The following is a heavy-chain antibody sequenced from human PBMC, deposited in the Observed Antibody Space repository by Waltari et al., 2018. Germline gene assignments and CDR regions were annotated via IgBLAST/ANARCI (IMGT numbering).Heavy chain of an antibody. J-gene: IGHJ4*02. V-gene: IGHV1-46*01. CDR2: INPSGGAT. D-gene: IGHD4-17*01. Sequence: QVTLAQSGAELQKPGASLKLSCKDPASSYSRYSLHWVRQAPGQGFEWMGVINPSGGATDYAQKFQARVTMTRDTSTSTVYMELSGLTSEDTAVYYCARGTPTPGDLLYWGQGSPVTVSA. CDR3: ARGTPTPGDLLY. CDR1: ASSYSRYS.